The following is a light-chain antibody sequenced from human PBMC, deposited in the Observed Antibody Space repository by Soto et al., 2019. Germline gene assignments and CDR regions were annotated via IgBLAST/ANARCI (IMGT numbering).Light chain of an antibody. CDR3: SLYTISRV. J-gene: IGLJ3*02. Sequence: QSALTQPASVSGSLGQSITISCTGTTSDVGDYKYISWYQQHPGKVPKLIIYEVTNRPSGVSNRFSGSRSGNTASLTISGLQAEDEADYYCSLYTISRVFGGGTQLTVL. V-gene: IGLV2-14*01. CDR1: TSDVGDYKY. CDR2: EVT.